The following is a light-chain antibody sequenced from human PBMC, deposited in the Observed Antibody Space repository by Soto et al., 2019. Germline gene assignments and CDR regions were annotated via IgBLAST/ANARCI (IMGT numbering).Light chain of an antibody. CDR2: INSDGGH. Sequence: QLVLTQSPSASASLGASVNLTCTLSSGHSSYVIAWHQQQPGKGPRYLMKINSDGGHSKGDGIPDRFSASSSGAERSLTISSLQSEDEADYYCQTWGTGMGVFGGGTKLTVL. CDR1: SGHSSYV. V-gene: IGLV4-69*02. J-gene: IGLJ3*02. CDR3: QTWGTGMGV.